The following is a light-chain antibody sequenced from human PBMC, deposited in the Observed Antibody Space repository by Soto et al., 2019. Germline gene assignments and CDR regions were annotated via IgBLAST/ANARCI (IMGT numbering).Light chain of an antibody. Sequence: QSVLTQPPSVSGAPGQRVTISCTWSGSDIGSGYDVHWYQQLPGRAPKLLIYTNNNRPSGVPDRISGSKSGTSASLAITGLQAADEADYYCQSYDDSLSTSVFGGGTKLTVL. CDR2: TNN. CDR1: GSDIGSGYD. CDR3: QSYDDSLSTSV. V-gene: IGLV1-40*01. J-gene: IGLJ3*02.